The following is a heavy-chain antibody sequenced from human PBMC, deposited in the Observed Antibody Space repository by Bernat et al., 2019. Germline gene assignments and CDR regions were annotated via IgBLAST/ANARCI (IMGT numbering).Heavy chain of an antibody. J-gene: IGHJ4*02. CDR1: GFTFSSYG. V-gene: IGHV3-30*18. D-gene: IGHD3-10*01. CDR3: AKGGFWVDPPQPPYLDY. CDR2: ISYDGSNK. Sequence: QVQLVESGGGVVQPGRSLRLSCAASGFTFSSYGMHWVRQAPGKGLEWVAVISYDGSNKYYADSVKGRFTISRDNSKNTLYLQMNSLRAEDTAVYYCAKGGFWVDPPQPPYLDYWGQGTLVTVSS.